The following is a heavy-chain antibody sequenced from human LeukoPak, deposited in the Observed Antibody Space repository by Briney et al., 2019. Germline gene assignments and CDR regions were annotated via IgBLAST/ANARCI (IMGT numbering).Heavy chain of an antibody. D-gene: IGHD2-15*01. J-gene: IGHJ4*02. CDR3: ARSLGGYCSGGSCNEGDY. CDR1: GYTFTSYG. CDR2: ISAYNGNR. V-gene: IGHV1-18*01. Sequence: ASVKVSCKASGYTFTSYGISCGRQAPGQGLEWRGWISAYNGNRNYAQKLQGRVTMTTDTSTSTAYMELRSLRSDATAVYYCARSLGGYCSGGSCNEGDYWGQGTLVTVSS.